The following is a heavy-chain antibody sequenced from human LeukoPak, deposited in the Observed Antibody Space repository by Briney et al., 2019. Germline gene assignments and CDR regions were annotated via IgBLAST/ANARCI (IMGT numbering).Heavy chain of an antibody. CDR3: ARAVKYRSGPLTDLLPYYFDY. CDR2: IDTGNGNT. Sequence: ASVKVSCKASGYTFTNYAMHWVRQAPGQRLEWMGWIDTGNGNTKYSQEFQGRVTITRDTSANTAYMELSSLRSEDMAVYYCARAVKYRSGPLTDLLPYYFDYWGQGTLVTVSS. V-gene: IGHV1-3*03. J-gene: IGHJ4*02. D-gene: IGHD6-19*01. CDR1: GYTFTNYA.